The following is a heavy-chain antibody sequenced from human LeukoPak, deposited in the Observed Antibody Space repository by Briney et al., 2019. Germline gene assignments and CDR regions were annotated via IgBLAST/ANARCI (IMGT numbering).Heavy chain of an antibody. D-gene: IGHD3-10*01. CDR2: IYSGGST. CDR1: GFTVSSNY. V-gene: IGHV3-53*01. CDR3: ARDSRITMVRGGGNWFDP. J-gene: IGHJ5*02. Sequence: GGSLRLSCAASGFTVSSNYMSWVRQAPGKGLEWVSVIYSGGSTYYADSVKGRFTISRDNAKNSLYLQMNSLRAEDTAVYYCARDSRITMVRGGGNWFDPWGQGTLVTVSS.